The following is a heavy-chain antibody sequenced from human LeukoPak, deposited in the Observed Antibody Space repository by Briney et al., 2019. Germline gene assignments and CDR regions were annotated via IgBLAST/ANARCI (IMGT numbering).Heavy chain of an antibody. CDR3: AREGSEDVVVVAATDFDY. D-gene: IGHD2-15*01. V-gene: IGHV3-74*01. Sequence: GGSLRLSCAASGFTFSSYWMHWVRQAPGKGLVWVSRINRDGSSADSVKGRFTISRDNAKNTLYLQMDSLRAEDTAVYYCAREGSEDVVVVAATDFDYWGQGTLVTVSS. J-gene: IGHJ4*02. CDR2: INRDGSS. CDR1: GFTFSSYW.